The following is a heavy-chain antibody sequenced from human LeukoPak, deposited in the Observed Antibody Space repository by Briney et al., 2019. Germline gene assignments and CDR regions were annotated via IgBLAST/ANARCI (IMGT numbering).Heavy chain of an antibody. D-gene: IGHD5-18*01. Sequence: SVKVSCKASGGTFSSYAISWVRQAPGQGLEWMGGIIPIFGTANYAQKFQGRVTITADESTSTAYMELSSLRSEDTAVYYCARGRTAMVTGYFDYWGQGTLVTVSS. J-gene: IGHJ4*02. CDR3: ARGRTAMVTGYFDY. CDR1: GGTFSSYA. CDR2: IIPIFGTA. V-gene: IGHV1-69*13.